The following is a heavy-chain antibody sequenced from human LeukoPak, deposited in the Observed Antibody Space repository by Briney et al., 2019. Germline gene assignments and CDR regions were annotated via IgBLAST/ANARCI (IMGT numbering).Heavy chain of an antibody. CDR2: IGTAGDT. D-gene: IGHD1-26*01. J-gene: IGHJ4*02. CDR1: GFNLNSYM. V-gene: IGHV3-13*01. Sequence: PGGSLRLSCAASGFNLNSYMLNWVRQAPGKGLEWVSAIGTAGDTYYPGSVKGQFTISRENAKNSLYLQMNSLTAEDTAVYYCAKRGGSFIGYFDYWGQGALVTVSS. CDR3: AKRGGSFIGYFDY.